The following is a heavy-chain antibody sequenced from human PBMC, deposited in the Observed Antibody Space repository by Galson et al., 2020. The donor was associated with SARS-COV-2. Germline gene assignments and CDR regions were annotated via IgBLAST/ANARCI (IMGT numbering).Heavy chain of an antibody. Sequence: GESLKNSCAASGFTFSDYEMIWVRRAPGRGLEWLSYISSSGSAIYYADSVKGRFTISRDNAMNSLSLQMNSLRAEDTAVYYCAREDDCSGGSCYSGMGAFDFWGQGTMVTVSS. D-gene: IGHD2-15*01. J-gene: IGHJ3*01. CDR1: GFTFSDYE. CDR3: AREDDCSGGSCYSGMGAFDF. CDR2: ISSSGSAI. V-gene: IGHV3-48*03.